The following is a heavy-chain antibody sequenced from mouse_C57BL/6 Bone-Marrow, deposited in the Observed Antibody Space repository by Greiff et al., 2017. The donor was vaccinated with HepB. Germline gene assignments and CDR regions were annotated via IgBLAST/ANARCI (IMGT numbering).Heavy chain of an antibody. J-gene: IGHJ4*01. CDR1: GFTFTDYY. D-gene: IGHD2-2*01. CDR3: ARSLRMVTKAMDY. CDR2: IRNKANGYTT. V-gene: IGHV7-3*01. Sequence: KLVESGGGLVQPGGSLSLSCAASGFTFTDYYMSWVRQPPGKALEWLGFIRNKANGYTTEYSASVKRRFTISRDNSQSILYLQMNALRAEDSATYYCARSLRMVTKAMDYWGQGTSVTVSS.